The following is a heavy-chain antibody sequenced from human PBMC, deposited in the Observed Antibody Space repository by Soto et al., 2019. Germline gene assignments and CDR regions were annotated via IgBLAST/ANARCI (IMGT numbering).Heavy chain of an antibody. CDR1: GFTFSAYT. D-gene: IGHD2-21*01. CDR2: ITYDSAYI. Sequence: GGSLRLSCAVSGFTFSAYTMNWVRQAPGKGLEWVSSITYDSAYIYYADSVKGRFTISRDNAKNSLYLQMNSLRAEDTAVYYCARQLGSACYDYWGQGILDTVSS. J-gene: IGHJ4*02. CDR3: ARQLGSACYDY. V-gene: IGHV3-21*01.